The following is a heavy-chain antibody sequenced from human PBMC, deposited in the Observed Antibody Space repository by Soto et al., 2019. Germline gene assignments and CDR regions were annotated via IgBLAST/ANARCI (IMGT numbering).Heavy chain of an antibody. CDR1: GGSVSSGSYY. V-gene: IGHV4-61*01. CDR3: ARDTELIAAAGTVNWFDP. CDR2: IYYSGST. D-gene: IGHD6-13*01. Sequence: TLSLTCTVSGGSVSSGSYYWSWIRQPPGKGLEWIGYIYYSGSTNYNPSLKSRVTISVDTSKNQFSLKLSSVTAADTAVYYCARDTELIAAAGTVNWFDPWGQGTLVTVSS. J-gene: IGHJ5*02.